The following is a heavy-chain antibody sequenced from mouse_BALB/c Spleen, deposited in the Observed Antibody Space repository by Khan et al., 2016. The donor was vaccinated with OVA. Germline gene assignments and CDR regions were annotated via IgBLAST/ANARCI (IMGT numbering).Heavy chain of an antibody. D-gene: IGHD2-10*01. CDR3: AREGTYFWYFDV. J-gene: IGHJ1*01. CDR1: GFNIKDTY. Sequence: MQLEESGAELVKPGASVKLSCTASGFNIKDTYMHWVKQRPEQGLEWIGRIDPANGNTKYDPKFQGKATITADTSSNTAYLQLSSLTSEDTVVYYCAREGTYFWYFDVWGAGTTVTVSS. V-gene: IGHV14-3*02. CDR2: IDPANGNT.